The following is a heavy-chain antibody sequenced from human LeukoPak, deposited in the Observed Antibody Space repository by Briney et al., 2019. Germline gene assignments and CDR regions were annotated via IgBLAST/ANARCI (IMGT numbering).Heavy chain of an antibody. CDR1: GYSISSGYY. V-gene: IGHV4-38-2*02. D-gene: IGHD2-2*01. CDR2: IYHSGST. CDR3: ARDSEYQLLRKYYFDY. J-gene: IGHJ4*02. Sequence: SETLSLTCAVSGYSISSGYYWGWIRRPPGKGLEWIGSIYHSGSTYYNPSLKSRVTISVDTSKNQFSLKLSSVTAADTAVYYCARDSEYQLLRKYYFDYWGQGTLVTVSS.